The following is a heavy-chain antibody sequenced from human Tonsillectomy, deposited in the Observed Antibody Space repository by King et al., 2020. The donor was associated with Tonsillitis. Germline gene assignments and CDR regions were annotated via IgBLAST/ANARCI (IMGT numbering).Heavy chain of an antibody. Sequence: VQLVESGAEVKKPGESLKISCKGSGYSFTNYWIGWVRQMPGKGLEWMGIIYPGDSDTRYSPSFQGQVTISADKSISTAYLQWSSLKASDTAMYYCARPITMVRGIIVNFDYWGQRTLVTVSS. J-gene: IGHJ4*02. CDR3: ARPITMVRGIIVNFDY. V-gene: IGHV5-51*01. D-gene: IGHD3-10*01. CDR1: GYSFTNYW. CDR2: IYPGDSDT.